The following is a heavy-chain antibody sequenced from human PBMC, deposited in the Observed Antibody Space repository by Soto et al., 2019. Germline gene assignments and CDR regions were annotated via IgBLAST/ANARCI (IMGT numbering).Heavy chain of an antibody. J-gene: IGHJ4*02. D-gene: IGHD3-10*01. CDR1: GFIFKMYW. V-gene: IGHV3-74*01. CDR3: TRGPRPISTGTGAY. CDR2: IYNDGSYT. Sequence: SLRLSCAASGFIFKMYWMHWVRQSPGKGLVWISRIYNDGSYTDYADSVKGRFTISRDNVNDTLYLQMNNLRAEDSGLYYCTRGPRPISTGTGAYWGQGTQVTVSS.